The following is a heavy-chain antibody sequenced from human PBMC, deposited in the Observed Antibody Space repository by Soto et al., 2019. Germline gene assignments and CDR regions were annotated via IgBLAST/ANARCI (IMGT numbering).Heavy chain of an antibody. CDR3: ARDPRRDIVVVVAATGLSWFDP. V-gene: IGHV1-18*01. J-gene: IGHJ5*02. CDR1: GYTSTSYG. CDR2: ISAYNGNT. Sequence: ASVKVSCKASGYTSTSYGISWVRQAPGQGLEWMGWISAYNGNTNYAQKLQGRVTMTTDTSTSTAYMELRGLRSDDTAVYYCARDPRRDIVVVVAATGLSWFDPWGQGTLVTVSS. D-gene: IGHD2-15*01.